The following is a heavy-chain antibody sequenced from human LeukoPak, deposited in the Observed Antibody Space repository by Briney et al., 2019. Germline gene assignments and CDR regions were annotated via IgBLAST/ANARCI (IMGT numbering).Heavy chain of an antibody. V-gene: IGHV3-74*01. D-gene: IGHD2-21*01. J-gene: IGHJ4*02. CDR1: GFAFSSYW. Sequence: GGSLRLSCAASGFAFSSYWMHWVRQDPGKGLVWVSRINGDESATGYGDSMKGRFTISIDNPKNTLYLQMNSLRAEGTAVYYCARGFCSGPGNWGQGTLVTVSS. CDR2: INGDESAT. CDR3: ARGFCSGPGN.